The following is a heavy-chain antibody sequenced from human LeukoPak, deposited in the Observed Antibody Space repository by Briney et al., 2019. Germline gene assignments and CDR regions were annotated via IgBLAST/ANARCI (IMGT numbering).Heavy chain of an antibody. J-gene: IGHJ4*02. CDR1: GYTFTSYG. Sequence: GASVKVPCKTSGYTFTSYGIIWVRQAPGQGLEWMGWISAYNGNRNYAQKLQGRVTMTTDTSTNTAYMELRSLRSDDTAVYYCARGGPGWDSSSWYNYWGQGTLVTVSS. CDR3: ARGGPGWDSSSWYNY. V-gene: IGHV1-18*01. D-gene: IGHD6-13*01. CDR2: ISAYNGNR.